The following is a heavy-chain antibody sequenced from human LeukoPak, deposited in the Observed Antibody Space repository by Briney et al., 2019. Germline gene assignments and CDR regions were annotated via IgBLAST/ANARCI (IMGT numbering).Heavy chain of an antibody. J-gene: IGHJ6*02. CDR3: ARGLRKGMDV. CDR1: GFTFSSYS. D-gene: IGHD3-16*01. V-gene: IGHV3-21*01. Sequence: PGGSLRLSCAASGFTFSSYSMNWVRQAPGKGLEWVSSISSSSSYIYYADSVKGRFTISRDNARNSLYLQMNSLRAEDTAVYYCARGLRKGMDVWGQGTTVTVSS. CDR2: ISSSSSYI.